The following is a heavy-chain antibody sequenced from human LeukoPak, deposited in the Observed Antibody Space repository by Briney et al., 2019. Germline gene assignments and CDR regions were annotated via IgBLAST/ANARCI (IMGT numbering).Heavy chain of an antibody. CDR2: INPNSGGT. CDR3: AREGYCTDGVCYPFGY. D-gene: IGHD2-8*01. Sequence: ASVKVSCKASGYTFTGYYMHWVRQAPGQGLEWMGRINPNSGGTNYAQKFQGRVTMTRDTSISTAYMELSRLRSDDTAVYYRAREGYCTDGVCYPFGYWGQGTLVTVSS. V-gene: IGHV1-2*06. J-gene: IGHJ4*02. CDR1: GYTFTGYY.